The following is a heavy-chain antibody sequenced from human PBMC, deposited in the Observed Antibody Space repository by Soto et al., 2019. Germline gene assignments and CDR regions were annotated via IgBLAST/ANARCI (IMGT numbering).Heavy chain of an antibody. CDR2: IYYSGST. V-gene: IGHV4-30-4*01. D-gene: IGHD3-22*01. Sequence: QVQLQESGPGLVKPSQTLSLTCTVSGGSISSGDYYWSWIRQPPGKGLEWIGYIYYSGSTYYNPSLRSRVTISVDTSKNQFSLKLSSVTAADTAVYYCARVALEYYDSSGYYRGPPLYYFDYWGQGTLVTVSS. CDR3: ARVALEYYDSSGYYRGPPLYYFDY. CDR1: GGSISSGDYY. J-gene: IGHJ4*02.